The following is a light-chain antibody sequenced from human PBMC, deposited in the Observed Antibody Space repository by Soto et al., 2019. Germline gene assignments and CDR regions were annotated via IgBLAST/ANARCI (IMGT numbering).Light chain of an antibody. V-gene: IGKV3-20*01. CDR1: QSVSSSY. CDR2: GAS. Sequence: EIVLTQSPGTLSLSPGERATLSCRASQSVSSSYLAWYQQKPGQAPRLLIYGASSRATGLPDRFSGSGSGADFTLTISRLEPEDFAVYSCQQYGSSPVYTFGQGTKLEIK. J-gene: IGKJ2*01. CDR3: QQYGSSPVYT.